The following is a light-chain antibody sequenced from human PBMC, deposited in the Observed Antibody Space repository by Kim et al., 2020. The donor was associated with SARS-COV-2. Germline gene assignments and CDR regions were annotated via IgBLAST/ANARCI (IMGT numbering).Light chain of an antibody. Sequence: QAVVTQEPSLTVSPGGTLTLTCGSSTGAVTSGHDPSWVQQKAGQAPRTLIYDTSKKHSWTPARFSGSLLGDKAALTLSGAQPEDEADYYCFLSHSGVPYVFGTGTKVTVL. V-gene: IGLV7-46*01. J-gene: IGLJ1*01. CDR1: TGAVTSGHD. CDR3: FLSHSGVPYV. CDR2: DTS.